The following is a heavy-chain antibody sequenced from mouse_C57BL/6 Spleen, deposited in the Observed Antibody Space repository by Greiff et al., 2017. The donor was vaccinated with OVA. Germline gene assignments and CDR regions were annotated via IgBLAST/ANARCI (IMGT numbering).Heavy chain of an antibody. D-gene: IGHD1-1*01. J-gene: IGHJ2*01. CDR3: ARARGSSNYFDY. Sequence: VQLQQPGAELVRPGTSVKLSCKASGYTFTSYWMHWVKQRPGQGLEWIGVIDPSDSYTNYNQKFKGKATLTVDTSSSTAYMQLSSLTSEDSAVYDCARARGSSNYFDYWGQGTTLTVSS. V-gene: IGHV1-59*01. CDR2: IDPSDSYT. CDR1: GYTFTSYW.